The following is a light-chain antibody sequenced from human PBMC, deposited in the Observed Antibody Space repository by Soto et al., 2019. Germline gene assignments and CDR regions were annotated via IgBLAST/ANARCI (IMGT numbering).Light chain of an antibody. CDR1: SSDVGGYDY. J-gene: IGLJ2*01. Sequence: QSVLTQPPSASGSPGQSVTVSCTGTSSDVGGYDYVSWYQQHPGKAPKLMMYEVSKRPSGVPDRFSGSKSGDTASLTVSGLQAEDEADYYCSSYAGSNNLVFGGGTKLTVL. CDR3: SSYAGSNNLV. CDR2: EVS. V-gene: IGLV2-8*01.